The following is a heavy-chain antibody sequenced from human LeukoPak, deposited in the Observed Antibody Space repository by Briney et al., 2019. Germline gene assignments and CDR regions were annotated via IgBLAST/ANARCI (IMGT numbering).Heavy chain of an antibody. CDR3: AREIGPIQLHLWGSAFDY. Sequence: GASVKVSCKASGYTFTSYYMHWVRQAPGQGLEWMGIINPGGRSTSCAQKFQGRVTMTRDTSTSTVYMELSSLRSEDTAVYYCAREIGPIQLHLWGSAFDYWGQGTLVTVSS. J-gene: IGHJ4*02. CDR2: INPGGRST. D-gene: IGHD5-24*01. CDR1: GYTFTSYY. V-gene: IGHV1-46*01.